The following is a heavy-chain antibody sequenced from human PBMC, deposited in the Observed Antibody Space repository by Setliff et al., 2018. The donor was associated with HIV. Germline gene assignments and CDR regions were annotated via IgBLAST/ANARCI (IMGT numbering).Heavy chain of an antibody. CDR3: ARLVEVRGAANDYFDC. CDR2: IYTSGNT. V-gene: IGHV4-61*02. CDR1: GGSFSSATYS. D-gene: IGHD3-10*01. J-gene: IGHJ4*02. Sequence: SETLSLTCTVSGGSFSSATYSWIWIRQPAGKGLEYIGLIYTSGNTRYNPSLKSRLSISVDTSKNQISLKLSSVTAADTAVYYCARLVEVRGAANDYFDCWGQGTLVTV.